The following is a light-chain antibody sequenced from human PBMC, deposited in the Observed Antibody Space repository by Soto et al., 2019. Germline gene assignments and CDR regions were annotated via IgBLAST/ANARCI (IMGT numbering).Light chain of an antibody. J-gene: IGKJ2*01. CDR2: AAS. CDR3: QQSYSIPYT. Sequence: DIQMTQSPSSLSASLGDRATITCRASQSITGYLNWYQQKPGKAPKLLIYAASSLQSGVPSRFSGSGSGTDFTLTISSLQPEDFATYYSQQSYSIPYTFGQGTKLEIK. CDR1: QSITGY. V-gene: IGKV1-39*01.